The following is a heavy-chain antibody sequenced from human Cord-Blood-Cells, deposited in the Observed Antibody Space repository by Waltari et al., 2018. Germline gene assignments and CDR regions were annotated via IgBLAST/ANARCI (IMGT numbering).Heavy chain of an antibody. D-gene: IGHD1-1*01. V-gene: IGHV4-39*01. CDR2: IYYSGST. Sequence: QLQLQESGPGLVKPSETLSLTCTVSGGSISSSSYYWGWIRQPPGKGLEWIGSIYYSGSTYYNPSLKSRVTISVDTSKNQFPLKLSSVTAADTAVYYCARYDWPYWYFDLWGRGTLVTVSS. CDR1: GGSISSSSYY. J-gene: IGHJ2*01. CDR3: ARYDWPYWYFDL.